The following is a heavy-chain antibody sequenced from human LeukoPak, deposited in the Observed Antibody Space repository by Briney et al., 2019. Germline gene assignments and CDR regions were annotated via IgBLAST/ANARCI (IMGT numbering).Heavy chain of an antibody. J-gene: IGHJ4*02. V-gene: IGHV3-33*01. Sequence: PGGSLRLSCAASGFTFSSYGMHWVRQAPGKGLEWVAVIWYDGSNKYYADSVKGRFTISRDNSKNTLYLQMNSLRAEDTAVYYCARSAVACYFDYWGQGTLVTVSS. CDR3: ARSAVACYFDY. CDR1: GFTFSSYG. CDR2: IWYDGSNK. D-gene: IGHD6-19*01.